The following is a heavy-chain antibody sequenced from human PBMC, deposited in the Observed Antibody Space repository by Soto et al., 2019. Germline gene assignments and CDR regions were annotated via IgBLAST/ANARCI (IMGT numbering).Heavy chain of an antibody. CDR2: IHPSGGST. V-gene: IGHV1-46*01. D-gene: IGHD4-17*01. CDR1: GYTFTSYY. CDR3: ARAHPVTTGVPLDC. J-gene: IGHJ4*02. Sequence: QVQLVQSGAEVKKPGASVKVSCNASGYTFTSYYMHWVRQAPGQGLEWKGIIHPSGGSTSYAQKCQGRVTMTKDTSPSTVYKELSSLRSEGTAGYYCARAHPVTTGVPLDCRRQGTLVTVSP.